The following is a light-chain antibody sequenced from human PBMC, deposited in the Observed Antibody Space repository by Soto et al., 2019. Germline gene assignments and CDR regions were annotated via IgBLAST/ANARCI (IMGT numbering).Light chain of an antibody. CDR3: QQRHMWPIT. CDR2: DAY. CDR1: QSFRGL. V-gene: IGKV3-11*01. Sequence: TQSPVTRSLSPGERATLSCRASQSFRGLLAWYQQKPGQAPRLLIYDAYNRATGIPPRFSGSGSGSDFTLTISSLEPEDSAVYYCQQRHMWPITFGQGTRLEI. J-gene: IGKJ5*01.